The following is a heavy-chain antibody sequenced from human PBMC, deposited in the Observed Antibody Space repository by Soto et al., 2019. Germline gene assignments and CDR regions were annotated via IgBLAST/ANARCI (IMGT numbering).Heavy chain of an antibody. CDR2: INHSGST. D-gene: IGHD6-13*01. J-gene: IGHJ6*02. CDR3: ARVSGYSSSWYPYYYGMDV. CDR1: GGSFSGYY. Sequence: SETLSLTCAVYGGSFSGYYWSWIHQPPGKGLEWIGEINHSGSTNYNPSLKSRVTISVDTSKNQFSLKLSSVTAADTAVYYCARVSGYSSSWYPYYYGMDVWGQGTTVTVSS. V-gene: IGHV4-34*01.